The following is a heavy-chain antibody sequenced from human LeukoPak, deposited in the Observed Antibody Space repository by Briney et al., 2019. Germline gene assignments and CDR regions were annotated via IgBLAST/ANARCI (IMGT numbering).Heavy chain of an antibody. Sequence: ASVKVSCKASGYTFTSYYMHWVRQAPGQGLEWMGIINPSGGSTSYAQKFQGRVTTTRDMSTSTVYMELSSLRSEDTAVYYCARDRRCSGGSCYSGWFDPWGQGTLVTVSS. CDR1: GYTFTSYY. D-gene: IGHD2-15*01. CDR3: ARDRRCSGGSCYSGWFDP. J-gene: IGHJ5*02. CDR2: INPSGGST. V-gene: IGHV1-46*01.